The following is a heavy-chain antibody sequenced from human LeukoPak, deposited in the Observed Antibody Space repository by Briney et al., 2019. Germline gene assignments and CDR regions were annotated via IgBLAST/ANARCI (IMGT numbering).Heavy chain of an antibody. V-gene: IGHV3-11*01. D-gene: IGHD6-6*01. CDR1: GFTFTDFY. J-gene: IGHJ5*02. CDR3: AKGFYSSSPNWFDP. CDR2: ISSSGTTI. Sequence: GGSLRLSCAASGFTFTDFYMSWIRQAPGKGLEWVSYISSSGTTIYYADSMMGRFTISRDNSKNTLYLQMNSLRAEDTAVYYCAKGFYSSSPNWFDPWGQGTLVTVSS.